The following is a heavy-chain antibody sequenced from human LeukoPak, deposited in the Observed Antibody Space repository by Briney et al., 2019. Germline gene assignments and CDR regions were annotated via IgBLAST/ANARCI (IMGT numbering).Heavy chain of an antibody. J-gene: IGHJ4*02. CDR3: ARRNTGLGFDY. Sequence: SETLSLTCTVSGGSISSSSYYWGWIRQPPGKGLEWIGSIYYSASTYYNPSRKSPVTISVDTSKNHLSLNLSTVTAADTAVYYCARRNTGLGFDYWGQGTLVTISS. CDR2: IYYSAST. CDR1: GGSISSSSYY. V-gene: IGHV4-39*01. D-gene: IGHD5-18*01.